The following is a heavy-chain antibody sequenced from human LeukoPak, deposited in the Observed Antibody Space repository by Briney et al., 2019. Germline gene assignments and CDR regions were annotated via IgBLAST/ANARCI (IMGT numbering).Heavy chain of an antibody. Sequence: GGSLRLSCTASGFTLSSYEMSWIRQAPGKGLEWVSSIDYSGDNTYYADSVKGRFTISRDNSKNTLYLQMNSLRAEDTAVYYCARDVSGWDYFDYWGQGTLVTVSS. J-gene: IGHJ4*02. D-gene: IGHD6-19*01. CDR2: IDYSGDNT. CDR3: ARDVSGWDYFDY. V-gene: IGHV3-23*01. CDR1: GFTLSSYE.